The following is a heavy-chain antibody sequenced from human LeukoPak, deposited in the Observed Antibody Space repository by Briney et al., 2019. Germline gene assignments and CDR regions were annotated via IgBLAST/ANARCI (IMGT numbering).Heavy chain of an antibody. CDR1: GGSISSSDYY. CDR3: ARRPEQWLSNWFDP. J-gene: IGHJ5*02. D-gene: IGHD6-19*01. Sequence: PSETLSLTCTVSGGSISSSDYYWGWIRQPSGKGVEWIGSISYSGSTYYNPSLKSRVTISVDTSKNQFSLKLSSVTAADTAVYYCARRPEQWLSNWFDPWGQGTLVTVSS. V-gene: IGHV4-39*01. CDR2: ISYSGST.